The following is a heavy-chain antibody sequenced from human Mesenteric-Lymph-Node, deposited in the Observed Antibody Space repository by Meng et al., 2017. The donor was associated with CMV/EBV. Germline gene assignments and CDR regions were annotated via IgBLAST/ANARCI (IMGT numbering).Heavy chain of an antibody. D-gene: IGHD3-3*01. CDR1: GFTFSSYW. Sequence: GGSLRLSCAASGFTFSSYWMHWVRQAPGKGLVWVSSISSSSSYIYYADSVKGRFTISRDNAKNSLYLQMNSLRAEDTAVYYCARDRPDYDFWSGYSDYYYYGMDVWGQGTTVTVSS. CDR2: ISSSSSYI. J-gene: IGHJ6*02. V-gene: IGHV3-21*01. CDR3: ARDRPDYDFWSGYSDYYYYGMDV.